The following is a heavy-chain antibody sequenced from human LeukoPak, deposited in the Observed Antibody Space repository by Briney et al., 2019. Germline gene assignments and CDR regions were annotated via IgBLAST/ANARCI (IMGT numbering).Heavy chain of an antibody. CDR3: AKELFGRKGMDV. CDR2: IYHSGST. V-gene: IGHV4-4*02. J-gene: IGHJ6*04. D-gene: IGHD1-14*01. CDR1: GGSISSDNW. Sequence: SGTLSLTCAVSGGSISSDNWWSWVSQSPGKGLEWIGEIYHSGSTNYNPSLKSRVIILVDKSRNQFSLNLYSVTAADTAVYYCAKELFGRKGMDVWGKGTTVTVST.